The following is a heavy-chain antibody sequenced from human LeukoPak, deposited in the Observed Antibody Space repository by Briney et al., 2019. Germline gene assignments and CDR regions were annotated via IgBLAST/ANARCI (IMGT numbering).Heavy chain of an antibody. CDR3: ARDNYGALMWNYYYLDV. CDR2: IFPSGGEI. J-gene: IGHJ6*03. V-gene: IGHV3-21*01. Sequence: GGSLRLSCAASGFTFSTFAMIWVRQPAGKGLEWDSSIFPSGGEIHYADSVRGRFTTSRDNAKNSLYLQMNSLRAEDTAVYYCARDNYGALMWNYYYLDVWGKGTTVTVSS. CDR1: GFTFSTFA. D-gene: IGHD4-11*01.